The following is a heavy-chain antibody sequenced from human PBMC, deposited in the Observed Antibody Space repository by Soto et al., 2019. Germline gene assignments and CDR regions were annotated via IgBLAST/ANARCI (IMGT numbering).Heavy chain of an antibody. V-gene: IGHV3-11*01. CDR3: ARGSLGAFDI. J-gene: IGHJ3*02. Sequence: GGSLRLSCAASGFSFSGSYMSWIRQAPGKGLEWVSYIRSGGSNEYYAASVRGRFAISRDDAKNSLYLQLNRLRADDTAVYYCARGSLGAFDIWGQGTMVTVAS. CDR2: IRSGGSNE. CDR1: GFSFSGSY.